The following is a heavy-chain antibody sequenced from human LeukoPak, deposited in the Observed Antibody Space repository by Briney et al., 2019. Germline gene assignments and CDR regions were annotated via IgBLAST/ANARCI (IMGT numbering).Heavy chain of an antibody. CDR2: ISSSGSTI. CDR3: AREYSSSWKNDAFDI. CDR1: GFTFSDYY. V-gene: IGHV3-11*04. J-gene: IGHJ3*02. Sequence: PGGSLRLSCAASGFTFSDYYMSWIRQAPGKGLEWDSYISSSGSTIYYADSVKGRFTISRDNAKNSLYLQMNSLRAEDTAVYYCAREYSSSWKNDAFDIWGQGTMVTVSS. D-gene: IGHD6-13*01.